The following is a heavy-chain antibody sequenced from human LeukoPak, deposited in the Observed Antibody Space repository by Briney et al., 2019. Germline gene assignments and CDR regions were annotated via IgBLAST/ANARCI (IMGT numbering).Heavy chain of an antibody. D-gene: IGHD3-3*01. V-gene: IGHV4-34*01. CDR1: GGSFSGYY. Sequence: KSSETLSLTCAVYGGSFSGYYWSWIRQPPGKGLEWIGEINHSGSTNYNPSLKSRVTISVDTSKNQFSLKLSSVTAADTAVYYCARGHYDFWSGQYYFDYWGQGTLVTVSS. CDR3: ARGHYDFWSGQYYFDY. CDR2: INHSGST. J-gene: IGHJ4*02.